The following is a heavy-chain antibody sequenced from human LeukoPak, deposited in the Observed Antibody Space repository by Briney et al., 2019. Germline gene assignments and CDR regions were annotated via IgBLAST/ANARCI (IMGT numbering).Heavy chain of an antibody. CDR3: ATLLSNAAFDY. CDR2: INPNSGDT. CDR1: GYTFTGFF. D-gene: IGHD6-25*01. V-gene: IGHV1-2*02. J-gene: IGHJ4*02. Sequence: ASVTVSCRASGYTFTGFFLHWVRQAPGQGFGWIGWINPNSGDTKYAQRFQGRVTMTRDTSISTAYIELSRLRSDDTAVYYCATLLSNAAFDYWGQGTLVAVSS.